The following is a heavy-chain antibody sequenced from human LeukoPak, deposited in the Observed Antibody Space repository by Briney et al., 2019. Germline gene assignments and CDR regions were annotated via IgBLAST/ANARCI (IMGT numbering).Heavy chain of an antibody. V-gene: IGHV1-2*06. J-gene: IGHJ4*02. CDR3: ARGNSGYDSVFDY. CDR2: INPNSGGT. Sequence: ASVKVSCKASGYTFTGYYMPWVRQAPGQGLEWMGRINPNSGGTNYAQKFQGRVTMTRDTSISTAYMELSRLRSDDTAVYYCARGNSGYDSVFDYWGQGTLVTVSA. D-gene: IGHD5-12*01. CDR1: GYTFTGYY.